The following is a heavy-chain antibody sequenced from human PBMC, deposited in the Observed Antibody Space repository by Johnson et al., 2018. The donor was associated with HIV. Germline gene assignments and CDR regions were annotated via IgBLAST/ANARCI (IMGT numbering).Heavy chain of an antibody. CDR3: ARESANSGRYSGAFDV. CDR2: ISSRGSTI. J-gene: IGHJ3*01. CDR1: GFTFSDYY. Sequence: QVQLVESGGGLVKPGGSLRLSCAASGFTFSDYYMSWIHQAPGKGLEWVSYISSRGSTIYYADSVKGRFTISRDNAKNALYLQMNSLRAEDTAVYYCARESANSGRYSGAFDVWGQGTMVIVSS. V-gene: IGHV3-11*01. D-gene: IGHD1-26*01.